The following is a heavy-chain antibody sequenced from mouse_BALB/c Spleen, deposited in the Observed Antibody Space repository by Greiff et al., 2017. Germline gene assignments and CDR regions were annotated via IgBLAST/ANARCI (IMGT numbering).Heavy chain of an antibody. J-gene: IGHJ4*01. V-gene: IGHV1-80*01. D-gene: IGHD2-4*01. CDR1: GYAFSSYW. Sequence: VKLVESGAELVRPGSSVKISCKASGYAFSSYWMNWVKQRPGQGLEWIGQIYPGDGDTNYNGKFKGKATLTADKSSSTAYMQLSSLTSEDSAVYFCARSMITTGYAMDYWGQGTSVTVSS. CDR3: ARSMITTGYAMDY. CDR2: IYPGDGDT.